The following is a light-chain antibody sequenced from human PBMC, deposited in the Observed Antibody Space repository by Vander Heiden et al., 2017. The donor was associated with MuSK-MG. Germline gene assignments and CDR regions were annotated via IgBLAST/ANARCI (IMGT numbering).Light chain of an antibody. J-gene: IGKJ4*01. V-gene: IGKV1-39*01. CDR2: AGS. CDR3: LQSHSTPLT. Sequence: DIQMTQSPSSLSASVGDSVTITCLASQSISSYLNWYQQKPGKAPKLLIYAGSSLQSGVPSRFSGSGSGTDFTLTISRLQPEDFATYYCLQSHSTPLTFGQGTKVEIK. CDR1: QSISSY.